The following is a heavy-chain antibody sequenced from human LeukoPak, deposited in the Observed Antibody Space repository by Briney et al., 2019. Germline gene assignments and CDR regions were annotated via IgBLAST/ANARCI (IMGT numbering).Heavy chain of an antibody. J-gene: IGHJ5*02. D-gene: IGHD3-22*01. CDR1: GGSISSGGYY. V-gene: IGHV4-31*03. CDR2: IYYSGST. Sequence: SQTLSLTCTVSGGSISSGGYYWSWIRQHPGKGLEWIGYIYYSGSTYYNPSLKSRVTISVDTSKNQFSLKLSSVTAADTAVYYCARGRRRYYYDSSGYFNWFDPWGQGTLVTVSS. CDR3: ARGRRRYYYDSSGYFNWFDP.